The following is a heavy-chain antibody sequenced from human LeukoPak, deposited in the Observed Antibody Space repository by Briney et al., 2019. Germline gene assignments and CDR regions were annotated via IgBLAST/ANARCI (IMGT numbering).Heavy chain of an antibody. CDR3: ASRPYGRIDY. Sequence: SETLSLTCAVSGGSISSSNWWSWVRQPPGKGLEWIGESYHSGSTNYNPSLKRRVTISVDKSKNQFSLKLSSVTAADTAVYYCASRPYGRIDYWGQGTLVTVSS. D-gene: IGHD4-17*01. J-gene: IGHJ4*02. CDR1: GGSISSSNW. V-gene: IGHV4-4*02. CDR2: SYHSGST.